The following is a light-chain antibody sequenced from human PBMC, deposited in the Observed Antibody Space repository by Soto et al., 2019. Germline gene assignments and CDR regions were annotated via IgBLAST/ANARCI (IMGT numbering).Light chain of an antibody. CDR2: GAS. J-gene: IGKJ1*01. CDR3: HQYGTSPRT. Sequence: ENVLTQSPGTLSLSPGERATLSCRASQSVSSTYLAWYQQKPGQAPRLLIYGASSRAPGIPDRFSGSGSGTDFTLTISRLEPEDFAVYYCHQYGTSPRTFGQGTKVEIK. CDR1: QSVSSTY. V-gene: IGKV3-20*01.